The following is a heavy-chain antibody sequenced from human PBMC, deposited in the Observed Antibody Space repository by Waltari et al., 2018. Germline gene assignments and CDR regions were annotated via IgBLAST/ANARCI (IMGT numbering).Heavy chain of an antibody. CDR3: ARMDMVPAALGWFDP. V-gene: IGHV1-18*01. D-gene: IGHD2-2*01. CDR2: ISAYNGNT. J-gene: IGHJ5*02. Sequence: QVQLVQSGAEVKKPGASVKVSCKASVYTFTSYGISCVRPAPGQGLDGMGWISAYNGNTNYAQKLQGRVTMTPDTSTSTAYMELRSLRSDDTAVYYCARMDMVPAALGWFDPWGQGTLVTVSS. CDR1: VYTFTSYG.